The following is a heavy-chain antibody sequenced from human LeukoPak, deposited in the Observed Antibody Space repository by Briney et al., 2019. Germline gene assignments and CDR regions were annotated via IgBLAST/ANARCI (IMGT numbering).Heavy chain of an antibody. CDR2: INHSGST. V-gene: IGHV4-34*01. CDR3: ARALSTYSSGWYDGEDYFDY. D-gene: IGHD6-19*01. J-gene: IGHJ4*02. CDR1: GGSFSGYY. Sequence: SETLSLTCAVYGGSFSGYYWSWIRQPPGKGLEWIGEINHSGSTNYNPSLKSRVTISVDTSKNQFSLKLSSVTAADTAVYYCARALSTYSSGWYDGEDYFDYWGQGTLVTVSS.